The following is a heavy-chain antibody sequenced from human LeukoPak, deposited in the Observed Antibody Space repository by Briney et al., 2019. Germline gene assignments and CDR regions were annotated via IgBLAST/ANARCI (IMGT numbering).Heavy chain of an antibody. CDR1: GFTFSNAW. CDR2: IKSKSDGGTA. Sequence: GGSLRVSCAASGFTFSNAWMSWVRQAPGKGLEWVGRIKSKSDGGTADFAAPLKGRFTMSRDDSKNALYLQMNSLKTEDTAVYYCATYTSSYSDYWGQGTLVTVSS. CDR3: ATYTSSYSDY. D-gene: IGHD3-22*01. V-gene: IGHV3-15*01. J-gene: IGHJ4*02.